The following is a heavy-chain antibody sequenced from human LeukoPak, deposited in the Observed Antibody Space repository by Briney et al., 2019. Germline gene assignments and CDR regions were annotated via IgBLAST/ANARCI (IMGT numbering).Heavy chain of an antibody. CDR2: IYYSGST. J-gene: IGHJ4*02. D-gene: IGHD6-19*01. Sequence: SQTLSLTCTVSGGSISSGGYYWSWIRQHPGKGLEWIGYIYYSGSTYYNPSLKSRVTISVDTSKNQFYLKLSSVTAADTAVYYCARSSVAGTDYWGQGTLVTVSS. V-gene: IGHV4-31*03. CDR3: ARSSVAGTDY. CDR1: GGSISSGGYY.